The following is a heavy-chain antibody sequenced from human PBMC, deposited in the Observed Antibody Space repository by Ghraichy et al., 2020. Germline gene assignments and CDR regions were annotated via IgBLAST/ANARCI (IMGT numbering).Heavy chain of an antibody. CDR2: ISSSGSTI. V-gene: IGHV3-48*03. D-gene: IGHD3-9*01. CDR1: GFTFSSYE. CDR3: ARSFDPSYYYYYYMDV. J-gene: IGHJ6*03. Sequence: GGSLRLSCAASGFTFSSYEMNWVRQAPGKGLEWVSYISSSGSTIYYADSVKGLFTISRDNAKNSLYLQMNSLRAEDTAVYYCARSFDPSYYYYYYMDVWGKGTTVTVSS.